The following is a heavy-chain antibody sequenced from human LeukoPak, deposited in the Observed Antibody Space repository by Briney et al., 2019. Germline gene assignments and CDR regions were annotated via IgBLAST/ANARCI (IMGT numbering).Heavy chain of an antibody. D-gene: IGHD3-22*01. J-gene: IGHJ4*02. V-gene: IGHV1-46*01. CDR2: INPSGGST. CDR1: GYTFTSYY. CDR3: ARVVLRGDSSEDY. Sequence: ASVKVSCKASGYTFTSYYMHWVRQAPGQGLEWMGIINPSGGSTSYAQKFQGRVTMTRDMSTRTVYMELSSLRSEDTAVYYCARVVLRGDSSEDYWGQGTLVTVSS.